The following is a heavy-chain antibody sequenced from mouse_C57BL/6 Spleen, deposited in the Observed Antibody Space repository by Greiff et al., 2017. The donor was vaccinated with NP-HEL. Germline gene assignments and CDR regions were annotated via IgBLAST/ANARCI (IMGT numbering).Heavy chain of an antibody. D-gene: IGHD1-1*01. CDR2: ISSGGDYI. CDR1: GFTFSSYA. CDR3: TREGYYYGSRRYFDV. Sequence: EVKVEESGEGLVKPGGSLKLSCAASGFTFSSYAMSWVRQTPEKRLEWVAYISSGGDYIYYADTVKGRFTIARDNARNTLYLQMSSLKSEDTAMYYYTREGYYYGSRRYFDVWGTGTTVTVSS. J-gene: IGHJ1*03. V-gene: IGHV5-9-1*02.